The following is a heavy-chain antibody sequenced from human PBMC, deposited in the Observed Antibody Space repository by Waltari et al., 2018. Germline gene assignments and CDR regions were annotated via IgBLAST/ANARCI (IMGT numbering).Heavy chain of an antibody. D-gene: IGHD3-16*01. CDR2: IEWNGRHT. CDR1: GFTFDDFG. CDR3: AKGYFGPDY. V-gene: IGHV3-20*01. Sequence: EVQLVESGGNLIRPGGSLRLSCVSSGFTFDDFGMSWVRQSPGKALELVSSIEWNGRHTQYAESVRGRFTIFRDNTKNSLYLQMSDLRPEDTALYHCAKGYFGPDYWGQGTLVTVSS. J-gene: IGHJ4*02.